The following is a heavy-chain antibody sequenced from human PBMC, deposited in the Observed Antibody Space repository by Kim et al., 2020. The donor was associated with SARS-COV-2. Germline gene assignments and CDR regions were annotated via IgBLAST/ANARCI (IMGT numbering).Heavy chain of an antibody. CDR1: GFTFSSRW. J-gene: IGHJ4*02. D-gene: IGHD3-3*01. Sequence: GGSPRLSCVASGFTFSSRWMNWVRQAPGRGLEWVANIKPDGSEQYYVDSVKGRFTISRDNAKNSLYLQMNSLRAEDTAMYYCARDWSLGYLGQGTLVTVSS. CDR3: ARDWSLGY. CDR2: IKPDGSEQ. V-gene: IGHV3-7*01.